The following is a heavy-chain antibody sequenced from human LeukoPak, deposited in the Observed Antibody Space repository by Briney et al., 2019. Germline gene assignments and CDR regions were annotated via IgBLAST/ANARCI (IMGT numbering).Heavy chain of an antibody. D-gene: IGHD3-9*01. Sequence: SETLSLTCTVSGGSISSYYWSWIRQPPGKGLEWIGYIYYSGSTNYNPSLKSRVTISVDTSKNQFSLKLSSVTAADTAVYYCARVALTLYFDRYGMDVWGQGTTVTVSS. CDR3: ARVALTLYFDRYGMDV. J-gene: IGHJ6*02. CDR2: IYYSGST. CDR1: GGSISSYY. V-gene: IGHV4-59*01.